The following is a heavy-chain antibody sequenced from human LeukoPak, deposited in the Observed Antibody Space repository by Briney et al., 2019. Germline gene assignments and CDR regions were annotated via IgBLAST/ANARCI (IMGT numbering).Heavy chain of an antibody. CDR1: GGSISSGSYY. CDR3: ARIIAYYYDSSGYSDAFDI. Sequence: PSETLSLTCTVSGGSISSGSYYWSWIRQPAGKGLEWIGRIYTSGSTNYNPSLKSRVTISVDTSKNQFSLKLSSVTAADTAVYYCARIIAYYYDSSGYSDAFDIWGQGTMVTVSS. J-gene: IGHJ3*02. CDR2: IYTSGST. V-gene: IGHV4-61*02. D-gene: IGHD3-22*01.